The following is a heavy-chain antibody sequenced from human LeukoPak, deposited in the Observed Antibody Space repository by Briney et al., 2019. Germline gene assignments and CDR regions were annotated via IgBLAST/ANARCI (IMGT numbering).Heavy chain of an antibody. J-gene: IGHJ4*02. CDR2: IYPRDGST. CDR1: GYTFTSNY. V-gene: IGHV1-46*01. Sequence: ASVKVSCKASGYTFTSNYIHWVRQAPGQGLEWMGLIYPRDGSTSYAQKFQGRVTVTRDTSTSTVHMELSGLRSEDTAVYYCARDQEGFDCWGQGTLVTVSS. CDR3: ARDQEGFDC.